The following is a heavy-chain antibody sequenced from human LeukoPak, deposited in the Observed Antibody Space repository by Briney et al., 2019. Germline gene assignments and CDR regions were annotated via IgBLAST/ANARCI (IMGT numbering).Heavy chain of an antibody. Sequence: GGSLRLSCAASGFTFSSYAMSWVRQAPGKGLEWVSGISGSGGSTYYADSVKGRFTISRDNSKNTLYLQMNGLRAEDTAVYYCAKSRGSGLFDHWGQGTLVTVAS. CDR1: GFTFSSYA. CDR3: AKSRGSGLFDH. J-gene: IGHJ4*02. V-gene: IGHV3-23*01. CDR2: ISGSGGST. D-gene: IGHD3-10*01.